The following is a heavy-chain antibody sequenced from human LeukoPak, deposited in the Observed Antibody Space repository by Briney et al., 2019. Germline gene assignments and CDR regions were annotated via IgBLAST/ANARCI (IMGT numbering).Heavy chain of an antibody. J-gene: IGHJ6*02. V-gene: IGHV3-21*01. CDR1: GFTFSSYS. CDR3: ARVPSVYYDSGNYYYGMDV. Sequence: PGGSLRLSCAASGFTFSSYSMNWVRQAPGKGLEWVSSIISSSSYIYYADSVKGRFTISRDNAKNSLYLQMNSLRAEDTAVYYCARVPSVYYDSGNYYYGMDVWGQGTTVTVSS. D-gene: IGHD3-22*01. CDR2: IISSSSYI.